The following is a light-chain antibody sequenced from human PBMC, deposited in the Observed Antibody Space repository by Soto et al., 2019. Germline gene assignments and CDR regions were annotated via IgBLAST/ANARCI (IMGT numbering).Light chain of an antibody. CDR3: QQYGSSSMWT. CDR1: QSVSSAY. J-gene: IGKJ1*01. V-gene: IGKV3-20*01. Sequence: EIVLTQSPGTLSLSPGERATLSCRASQSVSSAYLAWYQHKPGQPPTLLIYAASSRVTGIPDRFSGSGSGTDFTHTISRLEPEDFAVYYCQQYGSSSMWTFGQGTKVEIK. CDR2: AAS.